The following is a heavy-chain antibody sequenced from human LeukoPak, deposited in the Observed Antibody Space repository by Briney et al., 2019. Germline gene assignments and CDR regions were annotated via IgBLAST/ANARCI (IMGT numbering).Heavy chain of an antibody. V-gene: IGHV3-23*01. CDR3: AKAIGYCSGGSCYLHPFDD. Sequence: GGSLRLSCAASGFTFSSYAMSWVRQAPGKGLEWVSAISGSGGSTYYADSVKGRFTISRDNSKNTLYLQMNSLGAEDTAVYYCAKAIGYCSGGSCYLHPFDDWGQGTLVTVSS. CDR1: GFTFSSYA. CDR2: ISGSGGST. J-gene: IGHJ4*02. D-gene: IGHD2-15*01.